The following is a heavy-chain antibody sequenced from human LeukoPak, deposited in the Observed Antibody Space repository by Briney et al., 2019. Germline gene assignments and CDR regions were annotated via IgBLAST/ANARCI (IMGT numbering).Heavy chain of an antibody. Sequence: PGGSLRLSCVASGFTFSSYAMSWVRQAPGKGLEWVSVIYSGGSTYYADSVKGRFTISRDNSKNTLYLQMNSLRAEDTAVYYCARDSRIAAAGIDYYYYYMDVWGKGTTVTVSS. CDR2: IYSGGST. D-gene: IGHD6-13*01. CDR1: GFTFSSYA. V-gene: IGHV3-53*01. J-gene: IGHJ6*03. CDR3: ARDSRIAAAGIDYYYYYMDV.